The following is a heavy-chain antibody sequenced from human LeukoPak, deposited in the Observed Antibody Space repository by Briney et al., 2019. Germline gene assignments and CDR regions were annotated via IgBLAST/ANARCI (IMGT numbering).Heavy chain of an antibody. CDR3: ARDVGSGWYYFDS. V-gene: IGHV1-46*01. J-gene: IGHJ4*01. Sequence: SVKVSCKASGYTFTNHYVNWVRQAPGQGREWMGSINPSSGGTTYAQKFQGRVTLTRDMSTSTVYMELSSLRSEDTAVYYCARDVGSGWYYFDSWGHGTLVTVSS. CDR1: GYTFTNHY. D-gene: IGHD6-19*01. CDR2: INPSSGGT.